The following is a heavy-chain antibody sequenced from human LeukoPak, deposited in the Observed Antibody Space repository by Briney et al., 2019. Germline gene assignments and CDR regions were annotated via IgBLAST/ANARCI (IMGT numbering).Heavy chain of an antibody. CDR1: GGSISSGGYY. V-gene: IGHV4-31*03. J-gene: IGHJ4*02. D-gene: IGHD2-2*01. Sequence: SQTLSLTCTVSGGSISSGGYYWSWIRQHPGKGLEWIGYIYCSGSTYYNPSLKSRVTISVDTSKNQFSLKLSSVTAADTAVYYCARVRLGYCSSTSCYVGGPFDYWGQGTLVTVSS. CDR3: ARVRLGYCSSTSCYVGGPFDY. CDR2: IYCSGST.